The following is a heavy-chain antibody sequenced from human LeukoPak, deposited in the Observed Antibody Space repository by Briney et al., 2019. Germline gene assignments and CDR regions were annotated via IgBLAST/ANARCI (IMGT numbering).Heavy chain of an antibody. V-gene: IGHV3-7*05. CDR3: ARDPYSSTWSYGMDV. J-gene: IGHJ6*02. CDR1: GFTFSSYW. Sequence: PGGSLRLSCASSGFTFSSYWMSWVRQAPGKGLEWVANIKQDGSEEVYVDSVKGRFTISRDNDKNSLFLQMNTLRAEDTPVYYCARDPYSSTWSYGMDVWGQGTTVTVSS. CDR2: IKQDGSEE. D-gene: IGHD6-6*01.